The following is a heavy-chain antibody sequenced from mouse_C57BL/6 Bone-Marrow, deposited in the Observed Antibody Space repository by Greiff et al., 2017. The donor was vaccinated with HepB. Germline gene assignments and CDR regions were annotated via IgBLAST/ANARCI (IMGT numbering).Heavy chain of an antibody. Sequence: QVQLKESGPELVKPGASVKISCKASGYAFSSSWMNWVKQRPGKGLEWIGRIYPGDGDTNYNGKFKGKATLTADKSSSTAYMQLSSLTSEDSAVYFCARSSYYGSSYPFWYFDVWGTGTTVTVSS. CDR2: IYPGDGDT. CDR3: ARSSYYGSSYPFWYFDV. V-gene: IGHV1-82*01. D-gene: IGHD1-1*01. CDR1: GYAFSSSW. J-gene: IGHJ1*03.